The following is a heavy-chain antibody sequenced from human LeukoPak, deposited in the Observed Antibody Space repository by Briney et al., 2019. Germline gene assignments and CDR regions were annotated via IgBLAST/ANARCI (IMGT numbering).Heavy chain of an antibody. CDR1: GYTFTDYF. D-gene: IGHD2-21*02. CDR3: ARDSIYCGGDCYSEFVDY. V-gene: IGHV1-2*02. J-gene: IGHJ4*02. CDR2: INPNNGGT. Sequence: ASVKVSCKASGYTFTDYFLHWLRQAPGQGLEWMGWINPNNGGTNYAQKFQGRVTMTRDTSISTTYMELSRLRSDDTAVYYCARDSIYCGGDCYSEFVDYWGQGTLVTVSS.